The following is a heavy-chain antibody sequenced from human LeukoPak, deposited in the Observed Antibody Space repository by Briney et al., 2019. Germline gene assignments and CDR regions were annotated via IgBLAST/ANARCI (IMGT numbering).Heavy chain of an antibody. J-gene: IGHJ4*02. CDR2: IYYSGST. V-gene: IGHV4-31*02. CDR3: ARDPIPYGALDY. CDR1: GFIFSDYY. D-gene: IGHD4-17*01. Sequence: LRLSCAASGFIFSDYYVGWIRQAPGKGLEWLGYIYYSGSTYYNPSLKSRVTISVDTSKNQFSLKLSSVTAADTAVYYCARDPIPYGALDYWGQGTLVTVSS.